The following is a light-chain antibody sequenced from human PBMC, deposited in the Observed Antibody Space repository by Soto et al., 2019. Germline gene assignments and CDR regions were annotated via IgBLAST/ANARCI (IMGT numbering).Light chain of an antibody. CDR3: QLYGSSPQYT. CDR1: QSVSSNY. Sequence: EIVLTQSPGTLALSPGDRATLSCRASQSVSSNYLAWHQQKPGQAPRLLIYGASSRATGIPDRFSGSGSGTDFTLTISGLEPEDFAVYYCQLYGSSPQYTFGQGTKLEIK. V-gene: IGKV3-20*01. CDR2: GAS. J-gene: IGKJ2*01.